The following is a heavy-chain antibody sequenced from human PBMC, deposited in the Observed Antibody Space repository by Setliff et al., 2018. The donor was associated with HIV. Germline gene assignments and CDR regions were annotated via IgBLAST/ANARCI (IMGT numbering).Heavy chain of an antibody. D-gene: IGHD3-16*01. CDR3: ARDRIESALNY. Sequence: PGGSLRLSCAASGFTFSSYWMSWVRQAPGKGLEWVANIKQDGSEKNYVDSVKGRFTISRDNAKNSLFLQMNSLRAEDTAVYYCARDRIESALNYWGQGTLVTVSS. V-gene: IGHV3-7*01. CDR2: IKQDGSEK. J-gene: IGHJ4*02. CDR1: GFTFSSYW.